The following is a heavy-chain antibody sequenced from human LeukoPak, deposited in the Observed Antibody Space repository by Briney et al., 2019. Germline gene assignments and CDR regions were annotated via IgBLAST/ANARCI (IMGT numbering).Heavy chain of an antibody. CDR2: INPNSGGT. V-gene: IGHV1-2*02. CDR1: GYTFTSYD. CDR3: ARGGFLEWLLLHYYYYYYVDV. J-gene: IGHJ6*03. D-gene: IGHD3-3*01. Sequence: ASVKVSCKASGYTFTSYDINWVRQATGQGLEWMGWINPNSGGTNYAQKFQGRVTMTRDTSISTAYMELSRLRSDDTAVYYCARGGFLEWLLLHYYYYYYVDVWGKGTTVTVSS.